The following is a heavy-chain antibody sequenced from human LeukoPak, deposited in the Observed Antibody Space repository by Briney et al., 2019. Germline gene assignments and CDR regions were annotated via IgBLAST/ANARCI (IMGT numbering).Heavy chain of an antibody. CDR3: ARELDRWFGTHYYYGMDV. CDR1: GGSFSGYY. V-gene: IGHV4-34*01. Sequence: PSEPLSLTCAVYGGSFSGYYWSWIRQPPGKGLEWIGEINHSGSTNYNPSPKSRVTISVDTSKNQFSLKLSSVTAADTAVYYCARELDRWFGTHYYYGMDVWGKGTTVTVSS. CDR2: INHSGST. J-gene: IGHJ6*04. D-gene: IGHD3-10*01.